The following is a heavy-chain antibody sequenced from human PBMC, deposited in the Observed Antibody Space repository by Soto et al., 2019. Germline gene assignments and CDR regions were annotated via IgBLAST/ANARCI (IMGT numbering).Heavy chain of an antibody. CDR2: IERDDDDK. J-gene: IGHJ6*02. D-gene: IGHD1-20*01. CDR1: GFSLTSPGMC. CDR3: ARSIRGPRRFNGMDV. V-gene: IGHV2-70*13. Sequence: SGPTLVNPTETLTLTCTFSGFSLTSPGMCVSRIRQSPGKALEWLALIERDDDDKYYSTSLKTRLTISKDTRKNQVVLTMANMEPADTATYYCARSIRGPRRFNGMDVWGQGTTVTVSS.